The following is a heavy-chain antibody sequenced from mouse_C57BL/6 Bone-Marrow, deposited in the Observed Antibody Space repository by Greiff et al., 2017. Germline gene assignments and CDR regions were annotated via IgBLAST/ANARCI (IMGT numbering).Heavy chain of an antibody. Sequence: QVQLQQSGPELVKPGASVKLSCKASGYTFTSYDINWVKQRPGQGLEWIGWIYPRDGSTKYNEKFKGKAPLTVDTSSSTAYMELHSLTSQASPVSFCARAKTLYAMDYWGQGTTVTVSS. J-gene: IGHJ4*01. CDR3: ARAKTLYAMDY. CDR2: IYPRDGST. CDR1: GYTFTSYD. V-gene: IGHV1-85*01.